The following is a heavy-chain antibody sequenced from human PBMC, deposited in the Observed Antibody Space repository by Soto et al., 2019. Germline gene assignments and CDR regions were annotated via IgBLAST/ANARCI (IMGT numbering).Heavy chain of an antibody. D-gene: IGHD5-12*01. CDR1: GGTFSNYP. CDR2: IIPIFGTV. J-gene: IGHJ2*01. Sequence: QVQLVQSGAEVKKPGSSVKVFCKASGGTFSNYPISWVRQAPGQGLEWMGGIIPIFGTVNYVQKFQGRVTITADESTSTAYMELSSLRSEDTAVYYCARGNHRWLQLWYFDLWGRGTLVTVSS. V-gene: IGHV1-69*12. CDR3: ARGNHRWLQLWYFDL.